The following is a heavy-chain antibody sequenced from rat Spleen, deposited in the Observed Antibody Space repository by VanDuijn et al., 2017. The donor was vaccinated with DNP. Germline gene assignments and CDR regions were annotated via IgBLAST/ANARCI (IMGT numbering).Heavy chain of an antibody. Sequence: EVQLVESDGGLVQPGRSLKLSCAASGFTINNYWMSWIRQAPGKGLEWVATITETGGNIYYPDSVKGRFTISRDNAQNTLYLQMASLKSEDTATYYCARIDGGFAYWGQGTLVTVSS. J-gene: IGHJ3*01. CDR1: GFTINNYW. CDR3: ARIDGGFAY. V-gene: IGHV5-31*01. CDR2: ITETGGNI. D-gene: IGHD4-1*01.